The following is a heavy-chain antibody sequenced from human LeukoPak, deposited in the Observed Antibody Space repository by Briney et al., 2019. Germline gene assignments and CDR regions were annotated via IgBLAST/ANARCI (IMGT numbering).Heavy chain of an antibody. Sequence: GASVKVSCKASGYTFTGYYMHWVRQAPGQGLEWMGWINPNSGGTNYAQKFQGRVTMTRDTSISTAYMELSRLRSDDTAVYYCARVDYDRLRAFDIWGQGTMVTVSS. CDR3: ARVDYDRLRAFDI. J-gene: IGHJ3*02. CDR2: INPNSGGT. V-gene: IGHV1-2*02. D-gene: IGHD4-17*01. CDR1: GYTFTGYY.